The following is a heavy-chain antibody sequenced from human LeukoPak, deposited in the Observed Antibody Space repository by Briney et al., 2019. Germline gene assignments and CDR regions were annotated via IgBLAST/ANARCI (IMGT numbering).Heavy chain of an antibody. J-gene: IGHJ4*02. D-gene: IGHD2-8*01. CDR1: GGSFSGYY. Sequence: SETLSLTCAVYGGSFSGYYWNWIRQPPGKGLEWIGELNPSGSANYNPSLKSRVTMALDTSKNQFSLKLNSVTAADTAVYYCARGLKPYCTNGVCYTGDYWGQGTLVTVSP. CDR2: LNPSGSA. V-gene: IGHV4-34*01. CDR3: ARGLKPYCTNGVCYTGDY.